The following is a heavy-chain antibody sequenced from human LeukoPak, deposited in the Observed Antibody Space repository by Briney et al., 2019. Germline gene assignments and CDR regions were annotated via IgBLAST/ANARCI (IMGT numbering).Heavy chain of an antibody. CDR2: ITGGGYT. V-gene: IGHV3-23*01. CDR1: GLSFSNYA. J-gene: IGHJ3*02. CDR3: TSDPNGDYVGAFDM. D-gene: IGHD4-17*01. Sequence: PGGSLRLSCAASGLSFSNYALTWVRQAPGQGLEWVSSITGGGYTYYADSVKGRFTISRDNSKNTLFLQMNSLRAEDTALYYCTSDPNGDYVGAFDMWGPGTLVTVSS.